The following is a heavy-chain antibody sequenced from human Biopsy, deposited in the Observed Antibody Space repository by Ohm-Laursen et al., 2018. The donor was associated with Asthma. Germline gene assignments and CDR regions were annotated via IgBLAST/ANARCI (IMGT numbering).Heavy chain of an antibody. CDR1: GDSIISSDYY. CDR3: AKYDHRYRTYRYYYYGMDV. J-gene: IGHJ6*02. V-gene: IGHV4-39*01. D-gene: IGHD1-1*01. CDR2: VYYSGST. Sequence: GTLSLTCTVSGDSIISSDYYWAWIRQPPGKGLEWIGTVYYSGSTYFSPSLQSRVILSVDTSKSQFSLRLSSVTAADTAVYYCAKYDHRYRTYRYYYYGMDVWGQGTTVTVSS.